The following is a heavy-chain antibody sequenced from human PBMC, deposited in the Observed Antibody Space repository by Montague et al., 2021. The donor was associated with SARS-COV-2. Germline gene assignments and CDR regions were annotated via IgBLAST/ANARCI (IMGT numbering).Heavy chain of an antibody. CDR2: TYYRSMWKS. Sequence: CAISGDSVSGNSATWDWIRQSPSRGLEWLGRTYYRSMWKSDYARSVKSRIAINPDTSKNQFSLQPSSVTPEDTALYYCVRGIEAAGSYDYWGQGTLVTLSS. CDR1: GDSVSGNSAT. CDR3: VRGIEAAGSYDY. V-gene: IGHV6-1*01. D-gene: IGHD6-13*01. J-gene: IGHJ4*02.